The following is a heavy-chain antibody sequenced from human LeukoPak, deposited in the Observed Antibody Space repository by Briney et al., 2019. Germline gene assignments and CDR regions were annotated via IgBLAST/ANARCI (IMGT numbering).Heavy chain of an antibody. V-gene: IGHV3-23*01. CDR2: ISASGDAT. CDR3: AKEEARTGKAFEY. Sequence: PGGSLRLSCAASGFTFSSYAMSWVRQAPGKGLGWVSTISASGDATFYADSVKGRFTISRDNFKNTLHLQMDSLRAEDTAVYYCAKEEARTGKAFEYWGQGALVTLSS. D-gene: IGHD3-10*01. CDR1: GFTFSSYA. J-gene: IGHJ4*02.